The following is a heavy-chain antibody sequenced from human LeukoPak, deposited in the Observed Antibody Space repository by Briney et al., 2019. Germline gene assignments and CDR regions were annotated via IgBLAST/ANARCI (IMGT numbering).Heavy chain of an antibody. D-gene: IGHD3-22*01. CDR1: GFTFSSYS. CDR2: ISSSSSYI. V-gene: IGHV3-21*01. J-gene: IGHJ4*02. Sequence: PGGSLRLSCAASGFTFSSYSMNWVRQAPGKGLEWVSSISSSSSYIYYADSVKGRFTISRDNAKNSLYLQMNSLRAEDTAVYYCASGYYVSSGYYRDQYFDYWGQGTLVTVSS. CDR3: ASGYYVSSGYYRDQYFDY.